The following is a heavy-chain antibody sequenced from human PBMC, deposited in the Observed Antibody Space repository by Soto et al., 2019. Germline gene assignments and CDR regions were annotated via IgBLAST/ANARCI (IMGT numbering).Heavy chain of an antibody. Sequence: PSETLSLTCTVSGGSISSYYWSWIRQPPGKGLEWIGYIYYSGSTNYNPSLKSRVTISVDTSKNQFSLKLSSVTAADTAVYYCAAYCGGDCYSGFYYWGQGTLVTVSS. CDR2: IYYSGST. J-gene: IGHJ4*02. D-gene: IGHD2-21*02. V-gene: IGHV4-59*01. CDR1: GGSISSYY. CDR3: AAYCGGDCYSGFYY.